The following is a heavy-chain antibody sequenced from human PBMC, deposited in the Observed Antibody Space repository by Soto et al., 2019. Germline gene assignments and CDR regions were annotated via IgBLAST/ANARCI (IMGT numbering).Heavy chain of an antibody. V-gene: IGHV4-34*01. CDR3: ARGGRIDVLLWFGVIDY. J-gene: IGHJ4*02. D-gene: IGHD3-10*01. Sequence: QVQLQQWGAGLLKPSETLSLTCAVYGGSFSGYYWSWIRQPPGKGLEWIGEINHSGSTNYNPSLKSRVTISVDTSKNQFALKLSSVTAADTAVYYCARGGRIDVLLWFGVIDYWGQGTLVTVSS. CDR1: GGSFSGYY. CDR2: INHSGST.